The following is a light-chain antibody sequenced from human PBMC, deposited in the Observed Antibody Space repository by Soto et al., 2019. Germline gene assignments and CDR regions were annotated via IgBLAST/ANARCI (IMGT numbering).Light chain of an antibody. Sequence: EIVLTQTPDTLSLSPGERATLSCRASQSVTSKYLAWYQQKPGQAPRLLIHGASNRATGIPDRFSGSGSGTDFTLTISRLEPEDFALYYCQQYGSSVQFGGGTKVEIK. V-gene: IGKV3-20*01. CDR2: GAS. J-gene: IGKJ4*02. CDR1: QSVTSKY. CDR3: QQYGSSVQ.